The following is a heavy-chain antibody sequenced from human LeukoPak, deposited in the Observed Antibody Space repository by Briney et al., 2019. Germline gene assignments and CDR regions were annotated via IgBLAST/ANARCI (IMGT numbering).Heavy chain of an antibody. CDR3: ARAYCSGGSCYRAFDY. CDR1: GGSISSYY. V-gene: IGHV4-59*01. Sequence: PSETLSLTCTVSGGSISSYYWSWIRQPPGKGLEWIGYIYYSGSTNYNPSLTSRVTISVDTSKNQFSLKLSSVTAADTAVYYCARAYCSGGSCYRAFDYWGQGTLVTVSS. J-gene: IGHJ4*02. CDR2: IYYSGST. D-gene: IGHD2-15*01.